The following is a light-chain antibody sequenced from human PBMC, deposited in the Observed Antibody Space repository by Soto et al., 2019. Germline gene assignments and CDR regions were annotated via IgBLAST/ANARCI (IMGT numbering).Light chain of an antibody. CDR3: SSYAGSITIYV. CDR1: SSDVGAYNF. CDR2: EVT. J-gene: IGLJ1*01. V-gene: IGLV2-8*01. Sequence: QPVLAQPPSASGSPGQSVTISCTGTSSDVGAYNFVSWYQQLPGKAPKLMIYEVTKRPSGVPDRFSGSKSGNTASLTVSGLQAEDEDDYYCSSYAGSITIYVFGTGTKVTVL.